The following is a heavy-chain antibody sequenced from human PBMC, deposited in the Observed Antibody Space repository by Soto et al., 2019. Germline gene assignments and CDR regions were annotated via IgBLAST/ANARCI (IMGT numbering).Heavy chain of an antibody. CDR3: ARGVGSSPQRY. CDR1: GGSISVYY. J-gene: IGHJ4*02. CDR2: VYDNGRP. D-gene: IGHD3-9*01. Sequence: PSETLSLTCTLSGGSISVYYWSWIRQSPRKGLEWIGYVYDNGRPYYSPSLKRRVTSSAVTSKHHLPLKLTSAPAAATAVYYCARGVGSSPQRYWGRVTLITVSS. V-gene: IGHV4-59*01.